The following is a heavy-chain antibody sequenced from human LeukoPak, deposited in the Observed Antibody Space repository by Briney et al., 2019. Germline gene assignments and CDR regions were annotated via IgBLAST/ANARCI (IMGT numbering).Heavy chain of an antibody. J-gene: IGHJ2*01. D-gene: IGHD1-20*01. CDR3: AKDRSMNNWNAFHFDL. CDR1: GFTFSSYA. V-gene: IGHV3-23*01. Sequence: GGALRLSCSASGFTFSSYAMTWVRQAPGKGLEWVSLISGGGGGTYYADSVKGRFTISRDNSKNTLFLQMDNLRADDTAVYSCAKDRSMNNWNAFHFDLWGRGTLVTVSS. CDR2: ISGGGGGT.